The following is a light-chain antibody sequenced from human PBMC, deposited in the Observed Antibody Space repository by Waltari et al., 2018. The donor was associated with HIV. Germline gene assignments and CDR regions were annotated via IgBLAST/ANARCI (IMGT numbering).Light chain of an antibody. J-gene: IGKJ3*01. CDR2: GAS. Sequence: DIRLTQLPSFVSASVGDRVTMTCRADQAISSWLHWYQQKPGAAPKLLISGASTLQSGVPSRFRGTGSETQVTLTITDLQPEDSAVYFCQQGNSFVTFGPGTRVDLK. CDR1: QAISSW. CDR3: QQGNSFVT. V-gene: IGKV1-12*01.